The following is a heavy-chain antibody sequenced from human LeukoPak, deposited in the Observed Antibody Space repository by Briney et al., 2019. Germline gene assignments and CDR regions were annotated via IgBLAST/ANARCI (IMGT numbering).Heavy chain of an antibody. J-gene: IGHJ6*03. CDR2: IYYSGSI. CDR3: ARVDYYDSSGYRQEGPDYYYYMDV. Sequence: SETLSLTCAVSGYSISSSNWWGWIRQPPGKGLEWIGYIYYSGSIYYNPSLKSRVTISVDTSKNQFSLKLSSVTAADTAVYYCARVDYYDSSGYRQEGPDYYYYMDVWGKGTTVTVSS. CDR1: GYSISSSNW. D-gene: IGHD3-22*01. V-gene: IGHV4-28*02.